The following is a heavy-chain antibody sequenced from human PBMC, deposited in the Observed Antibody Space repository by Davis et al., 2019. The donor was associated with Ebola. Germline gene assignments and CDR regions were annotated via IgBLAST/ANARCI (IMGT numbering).Heavy chain of an antibody. D-gene: IGHD6-13*01. J-gene: IGHJ4*02. CDR1: GYTFTGYY. Sequence: ASVKVSCKASGYTFTGYYMHWVRQAPGQGLEWMGWINPNSGGTNYAQKFQGWVTMTRDTSISTAYMELSRLRSEDTAVYYCARAPYSSSWLDYWGRGTLVTVSS. CDR2: INPNSGGT. V-gene: IGHV1-2*04. CDR3: ARAPYSSSWLDY.